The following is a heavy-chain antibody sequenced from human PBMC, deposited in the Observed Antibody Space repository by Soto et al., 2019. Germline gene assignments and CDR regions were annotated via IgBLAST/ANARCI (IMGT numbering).Heavy chain of an antibody. CDR2: IYYSGST. D-gene: IGHD3-22*01. CDR3: ARDRGYYDSSGYYSSAFDI. Sequence: QVQLQESGPGLVKPSETLSLTCTVSGGSISSYYWSWIRQPPGKGLEWIGYIYYSGSTNYNPSLKIRVTISVDTSKNQFSLKLSSVTAADTAVYYCARDRGYYDSSGYYSSAFDIWGQGTMVTVSS. V-gene: IGHV4-59*01. J-gene: IGHJ3*02. CDR1: GGSISSYY.